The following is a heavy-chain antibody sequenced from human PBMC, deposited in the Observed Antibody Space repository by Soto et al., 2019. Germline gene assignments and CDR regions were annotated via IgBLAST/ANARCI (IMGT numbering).Heavy chain of an antibody. J-gene: IGHJ4*02. CDR3: ASREMYSSSPAFRY. V-gene: IGHV1-69*13. CDR1: GGTFSSYA. D-gene: IGHD6-6*01. Sequence: ASVKVSCKASGGTFSSYAISWVRQAPGQGLEWMGGIIPIFGTANYAQKFQGRVTITADESTSTAYMELSSLRSEDTAVYYCASREMYSSSPAFRYWGQGTLVTVSS. CDR2: IIPIFGTA.